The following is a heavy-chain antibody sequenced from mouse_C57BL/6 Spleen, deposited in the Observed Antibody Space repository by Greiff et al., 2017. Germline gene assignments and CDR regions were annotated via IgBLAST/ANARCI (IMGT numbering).Heavy chain of an antibody. CDR3: AKRGDYGYDESYWYFDV. V-gene: IGHV2-5*01. D-gene: IGHD2-2*01. CDR2: IWRGGST. CDR1: GFSLTSYG. J-gene: IGHJ1*03. Sequence: QVQLKESGPGLVQPSQSLSITCTVSGFSLTSYGVHWVRQSPGKGLEWLGVIWRGGSTDYNAAFMSRLSITKDNSKSQVFFKMNSLQADDTAIYYCAKRGDYGYDESYWYFDVWGTGTTVTVSS.